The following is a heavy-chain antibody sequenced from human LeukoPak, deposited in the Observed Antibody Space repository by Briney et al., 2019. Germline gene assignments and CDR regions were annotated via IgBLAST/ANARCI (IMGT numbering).Heavy chain of an antibody. J-gene: IGHJ6*03. CDR2: IYYSGST. Sequence: PSETLSLTCTVSGGSISSYYWSWIRQPPGKGLEWIGYIYYSGSTNYNPSLKSRVTISVDTSKNQFSLKLSSVTAADTAVYYCARDSSGYSGYDYYYMDVWGKGTTVTISS. CDR3: ARDSSGYSGYDYYYMDV. D-gene: IGHD1-26*01. CDR1: GGSISSYY. V-gene: IGHV4-59*01.